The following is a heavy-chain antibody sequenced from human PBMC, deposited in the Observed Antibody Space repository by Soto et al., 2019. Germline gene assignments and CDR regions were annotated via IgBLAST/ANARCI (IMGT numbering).Heavy chain of an antibody. CDR1: GFTFNNYA. V-gene: IGHV3-23*01. J-gene: IGHJ6*02. CDR2: ISGSGGST. D-gene: IGHD3-10*01. Sequence: EVQLLESGGGLVQPGGSLRLSCAASGFTFNNYAMTWVRQAPGKGLEWVSSISGSGGSTYYAGSVRGRFTVSRDNSNNTLHLQMSRLSVDASAVYDCAKDLGGSGKSWYGMDVWGREDTVTFFS. CDR3: AKDLGGSGKSWYGMDV.